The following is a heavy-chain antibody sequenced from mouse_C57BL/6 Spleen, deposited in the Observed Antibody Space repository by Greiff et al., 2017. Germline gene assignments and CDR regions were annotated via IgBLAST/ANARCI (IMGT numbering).Heavy chain of an antibody. CDR1: GYTFTDYY. V-gene: IGHV1-76*01. CDR2: IYPGSGNT. J-gene: IGHJ4*01. D-gene: IGHD1-1*01. Sequence: VQLVESGAELVRPGASVKLSCKASGYTFTDYYINWVKQRPGQGLEWIARIYPGSGNTYYNEKFKGKATLTAEKSSSTAYMQLSSLTSEDSAVYFCARSPYYYPTSYAMDYWGQGTSVTVSS. CDR3: ARSPYYYPTSYAMDY.